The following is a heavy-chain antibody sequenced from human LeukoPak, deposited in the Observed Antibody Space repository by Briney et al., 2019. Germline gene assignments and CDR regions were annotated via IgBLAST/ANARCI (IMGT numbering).Heavy chain of an antibody. J-gene: IGHJ3*02. CDR2: VNHSGTA. CDR3: ASLNPFSGRRNAFDI. D-gene: IGHD1-26*01. CDR1: GGSFSGFY. V-gene: IGHV4-34*01. Sequence: SETLSLTCAVHGGSFSGFYWSWIRQPPGQGLEWIGEVNHSGTARYNPSLESRVTISVDTSKSQSSLNVYFVTAADTAVYYCASLNPFSGRRNAFDIWGQGAMVTVSS.